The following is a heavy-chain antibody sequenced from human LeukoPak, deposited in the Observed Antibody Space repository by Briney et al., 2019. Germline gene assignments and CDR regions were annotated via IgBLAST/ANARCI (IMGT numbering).Heavy chain of an antibody. J-gene: IGHJ3*02. V-gene: IGHV4-39*07. D-gene: IGHD4-17*01. CDR1: GGSISSSSYY. Sequence: PSETLSLTCTVSGGSISSSSYYWGWIRQPPGKGLEWIGSIYYSGSTYYNPSLKSRVTVSVDTSKNQFSLKLSSVTAADTAVYYCARATAVRALDIWGQGTMVTVSS. CDR2: IYYSGST. CDR3: ARATAVRALDI.